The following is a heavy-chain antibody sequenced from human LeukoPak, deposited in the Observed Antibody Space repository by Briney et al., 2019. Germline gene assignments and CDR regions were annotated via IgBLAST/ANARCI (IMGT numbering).Heavy chain of an antibody. CDR1: GDSISTYY. D-gene: IGHD3-10*01. J-gene: IGHJ4*02. CDR3: ARGPREKLWTRMFDY. CDR2: IYYRGNT. V-gene: IGHV4-59*01. Sequence: SETLSLTCTVSGDSISTYYWSWIRQPPGKGLEWIGYIYYRGNTNYNPSLKSRVTISVDTSKNQFSLKLSSVTAADTAVYYCARGPREKLWTRMFDYWGQGTLVTVSS.